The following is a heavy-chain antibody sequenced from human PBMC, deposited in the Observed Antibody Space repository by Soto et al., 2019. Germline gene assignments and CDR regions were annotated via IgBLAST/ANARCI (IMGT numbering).Heavy chain of an antibody. CDR2: IFYSGST. J-gene: IGHJ4*02. D-gene: IGHD2-8*01. Sequence: SETLSLTCAVSGGSLSSSSWWSWVRQPPGKTLEWLGEIFYSGSTKYNPSLNSRATISADQSKNDFSLRLSSVTAADTAVYYCVHHGGVPYYYDFWGQGMLVTVSS. CDR1: GGSLSSSSW. CDR3: VHHGGVPYYYDF. V-gene: IGHV4-4*02.